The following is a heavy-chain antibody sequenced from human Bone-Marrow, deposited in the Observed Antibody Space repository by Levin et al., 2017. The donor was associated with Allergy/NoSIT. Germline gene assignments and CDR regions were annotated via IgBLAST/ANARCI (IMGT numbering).Heavy chain of an antibody. CDR3: ARGSPPFCSSAGCYYFDS. CDR2: IYRSGNI. J-gene: IGHJ4*02. D-gene: IGHD2-2*01. V-gene: IGHV4-30-4*01. CDR1: GGSINSADYY. Sequence: KSSETLSLTCTVSGGSINSADYYWNWIRQIPGKGLEWIGYIYRSGNIYYNPSLKTRVAISVDTSKNQFSLELTSLTAADTAVYFCARGSPPFCSSAGCYYFDSWGQGNLVTVSS.